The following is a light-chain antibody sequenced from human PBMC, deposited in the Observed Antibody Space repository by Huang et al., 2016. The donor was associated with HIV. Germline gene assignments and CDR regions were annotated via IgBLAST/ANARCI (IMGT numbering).Light chain of an antibody. V-gene: IGKV1-39*01. CDR1: QSISTY. Sequence: IQMTQSPTSLSASVGDRVSLACRASQSISTYLNWYQQKPGQAPKLLISSASALHSGVPSRFSGSGSGTDFTLTIRGLQLDDFATYYCQQSYSALSSFGPGTRL. CDR2: SAS. J-gene: IGKJ5*01. CDR3: QQSYSALSS.